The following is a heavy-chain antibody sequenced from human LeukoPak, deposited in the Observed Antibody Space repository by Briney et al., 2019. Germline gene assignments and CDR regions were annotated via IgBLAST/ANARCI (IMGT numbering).Heavy chain of an antibody. V-gene: IGHV3-30-3*01. CDR1: GVTFSSYA. CDR2: ISYDGSNK. CDR3: ARDAVWGSYRYPTLFDY. J-gene: IGHJ4*02. Sequence: GRSLRLSCAASGVTFSSYAMHWVRQAPGQGLGRVAVISYDGSNKYYADSVKGRFTISRDNSKNTLYLQMNSLRAEDTAVYYCARDAVWGSYRYPTLFDYWGQGTLVTVSS. D-gene: IGHD3-16*02.